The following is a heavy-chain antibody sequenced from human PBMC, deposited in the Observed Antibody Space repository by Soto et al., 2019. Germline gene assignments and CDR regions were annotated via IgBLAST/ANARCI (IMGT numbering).Heavy chain of an antibody. CDR3: VKDSATNRHPCRGVTNRDYYYGMDV. V-gene: IGHV3-64D*06. J-gene: IGHJ6*02. D-gene: IGHD3-10*01. CDR1: GFTFSSYA. Sequence: GGSLRLSCSASGFTFSSYAMHWVRQAPGKGLEYVSAISSNGGSTYYADSVKGRFTISRDNSKNTLYLQMSSLRAEDTAVYYCVKDSATNRHPCRGVTNRDYYYGMDVWGQGTTVTVSS. CDR2: ISSNGGST.